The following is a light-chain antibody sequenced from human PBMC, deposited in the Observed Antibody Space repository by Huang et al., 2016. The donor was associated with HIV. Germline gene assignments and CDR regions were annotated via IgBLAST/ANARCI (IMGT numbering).Light chain of an antibody. Sequence: EIVMTQSPATLSVSPGERATLSCRASQSVSSNLAWYQQKPGQAPRLLIYAASTRATGIPARFSGSGSVTEVTLTISSLQSEDFAVYYCQQYNNWPRTFGQGTKVEIK. J-gene: IGKJ1*01. V-gene: IGKV3-15*01. CDR3: QQYNNWPRT. CDR1: QSVSSN. CDR2: AAS.